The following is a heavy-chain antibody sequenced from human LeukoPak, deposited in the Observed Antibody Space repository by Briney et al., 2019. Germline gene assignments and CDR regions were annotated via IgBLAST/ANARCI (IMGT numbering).Heavy chain of an antibody. V-gene: IGHV1-2*02. CDR1: GYTFTNYY. CDR2: IIPQRGCE. CDR3: STEDKYCGGANCGKV. D-gene: IGHD2-21*01. J-gene: IGHJ4*02. Sequence: SVTVSCMTSGYTFTNYYVHWVRPAPGRGLEWMGYIIPQRGCEDHDQRFPGRFTMPRDKSISKVDLELSSLRSDDTAGYYCSTEDKYCGGANCGKVWGEGPLVPVST.